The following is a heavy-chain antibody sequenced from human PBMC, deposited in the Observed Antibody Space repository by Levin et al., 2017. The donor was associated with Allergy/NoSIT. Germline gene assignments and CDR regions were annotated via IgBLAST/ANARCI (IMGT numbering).Heavy chain of an antibody. V-gene: IGHV5-51*01. CDR1: GFSFTTYW. CDR3: ARRGSCDY. Sequence: GESLKISCKGFGFSFTTYWVGWVRLMPGKGLEWMGIISPSDSEIRYSPSFQGQVTISADKSLNTAYLQWSSLKVSDTAIYYCARRGSCDYWGQGTLVTVSS. D-gene: IGHD2-15*01. J-gene: IGHJ4*02. CDR2: ISPSDSEI.